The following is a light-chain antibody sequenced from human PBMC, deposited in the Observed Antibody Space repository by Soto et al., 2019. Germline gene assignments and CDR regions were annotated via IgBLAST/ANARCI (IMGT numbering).Light chain of an antibody. CDR3: CSYAGNYTLV. J-gene: IGLJ3*02. CDR2: DVT. Sequence: QSALTQPRSVSGSPGQSVTISCAGTSSDVGAYNWVSWYQQHPGKVPKLIIYDVTRRPSGVSNRFSGSKSGNTASLTISGPPAVDEAGYYCCSYAGNYTLVFGGGTKLTVL. V-gene: IGLV2-11*01. CDR1: SSDVGAYNW.